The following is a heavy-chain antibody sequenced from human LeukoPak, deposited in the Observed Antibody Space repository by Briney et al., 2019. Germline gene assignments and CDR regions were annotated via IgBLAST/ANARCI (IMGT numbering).Heavy chain of an antibody. CDR2: INHSGST. D-gene: IGHD6-13*01. CDR1: GGSFSGYY. Sequence: SETLSLTCAVYGGSFSGYYWSWIRQPPGKGLEWIGEINHSGSTYYNPSLKSRVTISVDTSKNQFSLKLSSVTAADTAVYYCARHTSSSWSLTDYYYYMDVWGKGTTVTISS. J-gene: IGHJ6*03. CDR3: ARHTSSSWSLTDYYYYMDV. V-gene: IGHV4-34*01.